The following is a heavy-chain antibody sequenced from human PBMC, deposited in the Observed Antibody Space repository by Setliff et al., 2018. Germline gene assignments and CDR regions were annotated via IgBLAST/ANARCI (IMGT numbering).Heavy chain of an antibody. CDR1: GDTFNNYA. CDR2: ISGYNGNT. V-gene: IGHV1-18*01. J-gene: IGHJ4*02. Sequence: GASVKVSCKPSGDTFNNYAITWVRQAPGQGPEWMGWISGYNGNTDYAQNFQGRVTMTTGTSTSTAYMELRSLRSDDTAVYYCARVPRLEWLLPTFDSWGQGTRVTVSS. CDR3: ARVPRLEWLLPTFDS. D-gene: IGHD3-3*01.